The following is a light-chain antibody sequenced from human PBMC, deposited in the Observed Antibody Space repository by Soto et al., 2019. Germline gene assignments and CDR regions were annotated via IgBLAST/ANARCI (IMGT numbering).Light chain of an antibody. CDR3: QQSYNTPFT. CDR2: AAS. V-gene: IGKV1-39*01. J-gene: IGKJ3*01. CDR1: QTTASY. Sequence: IQMTQSPSSLSASVGDRVTITCRASQTTASYLNWYQQKPGKAPKLLIRAASRLESGVPARFSGSGSGTDFTLTISSLQPEDVATYYCQQSYNTPFTFGTGNKVDV.